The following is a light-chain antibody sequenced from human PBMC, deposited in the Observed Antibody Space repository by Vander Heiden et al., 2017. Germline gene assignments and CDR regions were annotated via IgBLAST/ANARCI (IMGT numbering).Light chain of an antibody. Sequence: DIQMIQSPSSLSASVGDRVTITCRTSQSIGNFLKWYQQKPGKAPNLLVHTASSLQSGVPSRFSGSGSGTDFTLTISGLQPEDFATYYCQQSSSTSPYTCGQGTKLEIK. CDR2: TAS. J-gene: IGKJ2*01. CDR3: QQSSSTSPYT. CDR1: QSIGNF. V-gene: IGKV1-39*01.